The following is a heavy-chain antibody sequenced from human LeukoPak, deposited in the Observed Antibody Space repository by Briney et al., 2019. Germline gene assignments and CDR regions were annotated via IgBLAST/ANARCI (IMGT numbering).Heavy chain of an antibody. V-gene: IGHV4-59*01. CDR2: IYYSGST. J-gene: IGHJ2*01. D-gene: IGHD3-22*01. CDR3: ARGRYLDDSGPNWYFDL. Sequence: SETLSLTCTVSGGSISSYYWSWIRQPPGKGLEWIGYIYYSGSTNYNPSLKSRVTISVDTSKNQFSLKLSSVTAADTAVYYCARGRYLDDSGPNWYFDLWGRGTLVTVSS. CDR1: GGSISSYY.